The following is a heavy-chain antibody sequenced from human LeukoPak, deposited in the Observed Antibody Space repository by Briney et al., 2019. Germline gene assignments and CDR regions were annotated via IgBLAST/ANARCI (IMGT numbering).Heavy chain of an antibody. J-gene: IGHJ6*02. V-gene: IGHV1-69*04. CDR2: IIPILGIA. CDR1: GGTFSSYA. Sequence: SVKVSCETSGGTFSSYAISWVRQAPGQGLEWMGRIIPILGIANYAQKFQGRVTITADKSTSTAYMELSSLRSEDTAVYYCARDGSGSSQYYYYYYGMDVWGQGTTVTVSS. D-gene: IGHD6-13*01. CDR3: ARDGSGSSQYYYYYYGMDV.